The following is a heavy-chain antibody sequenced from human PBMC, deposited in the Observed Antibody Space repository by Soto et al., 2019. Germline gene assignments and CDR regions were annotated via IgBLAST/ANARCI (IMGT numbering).Heavy chain of an antibody. J-gene: IGHJ4*02. CDR3: ARTSSTANFEG. D-gene: IGHD1-26*01. Sequence: QVQLVQSGAEVKKPGASVKVSCKTSGFNFINYGYTWVRQAPGQGLEWVGCIRAFSRKKDYAPKFQGRVTLTADTSTNTAYMELGSLTSDDTAVYYCARTSSTANFEGWGQGTLLTVSS. V-gene: IGHV1-18*01. CDR2: IRAFSRKK. CDR1: GFNFINYG.